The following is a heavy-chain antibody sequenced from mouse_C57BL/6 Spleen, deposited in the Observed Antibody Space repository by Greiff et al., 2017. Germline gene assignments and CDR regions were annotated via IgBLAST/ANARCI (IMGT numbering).Heavy chain of an antibody. CDR3: ARSSFWNYFDY. J-gene: IGHJ2*01. Sequence: VQLQQPGAELVMPGASVKLSCKASGYTFTSYWMHWVKQRPGQGLEWIGEIDPSDSYTNYNQKFKGKSTLTVDKSSSTAYMQRSSLTSEDSAVYYCARSSFWNYFDYWGQGTTLTVSS. CDR1: GYTFTSYW. CDR2: IDPSDSYT. V-gene: IGHV1-69*01.